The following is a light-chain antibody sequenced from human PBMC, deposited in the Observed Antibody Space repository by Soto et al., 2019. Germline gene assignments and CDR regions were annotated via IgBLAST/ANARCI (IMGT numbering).Light chain of an antibody. CDR3: QQYGSSRT. CDR1: QSVGSN. J-gene: IGKJ1*01. CDR2: GAS. Sequence: EIVLTQSPGTLSLSPGERATLSCRASQSVGSNLAWYQQKPGQAPRLLIYGASSRATGIPDRFSGSGSGTDFTLTISRLEPEDFAVYYCQQYGSSRTFGQGTKVDIK. V-gene: IGKV3-20*01.